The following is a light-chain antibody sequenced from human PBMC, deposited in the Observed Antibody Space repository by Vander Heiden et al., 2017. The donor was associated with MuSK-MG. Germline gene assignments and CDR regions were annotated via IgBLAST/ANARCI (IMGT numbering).Light chain of an antibody. CDR2: DVN. J-gene: IGLJ2*01. Sequence: QSALTQPASVSGSPGQSITISCTGTSSDVGGFNCVSWYQQHPGKAPKLMIYDVNNGPSGVSNRFSGSKSGNTASLTISGLQAEDEADYYCSSCTSSSTLVVFGGGTKLTVL. CDR3: SSCTSSSTLVV. V-gene: IGLV2-14*03. CDR1: SSDVGGFNC.